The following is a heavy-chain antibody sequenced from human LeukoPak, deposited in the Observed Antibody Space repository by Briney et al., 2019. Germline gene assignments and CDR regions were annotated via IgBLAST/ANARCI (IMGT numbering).Heavy chain of an antibody. J-gene: IGHJ4*02. V-gene: IGHV1-69*04. CDR2: IIPILGIA. CDR1: GGTFSSYA. D-gene: IGHD1-26*01. CDR3: ARGASYGSYLPYDY. Sequence: SVKVSCKASGGTFSSYAISWVRQAPGQGLEWMGRIIPILGIANYAQKFQGRVTITADKSTSTAYMELSSLRSEDTAVYYCARGASYGSYLPYDYWGQGTLVTASS.